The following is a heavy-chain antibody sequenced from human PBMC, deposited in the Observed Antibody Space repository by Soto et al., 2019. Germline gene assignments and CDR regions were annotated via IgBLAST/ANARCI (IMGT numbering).Heavy chain of an antibody. CDR1: GFTFSSYA. D-gene: IGHD5-12*01. J-gene: IGHJ4*02. CDR3: ATPRDGYNFDY. CDR2: ISYGGSNK. V-gene: IGHV3-30*04. Sequence: GGSLRLSCAASGFTFSSYAMHWVRQAPGKGLEWVAVISYGGSNKYYADSVKGRFTISRDNSKNTLYLQMNSLRAEDTAVYYCATPRDGYNFDYWGQGTLVTVSS.